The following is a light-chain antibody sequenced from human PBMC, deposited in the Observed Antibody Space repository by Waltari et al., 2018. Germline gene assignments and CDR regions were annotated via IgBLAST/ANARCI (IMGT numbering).Light chain of an antibody. Sequence: QSALTQPPSASGSPGQSVTISCTGTSSDVGGYNSVSWYQQHPGKAPKLLIYDVTKRPSGVPDRFSASKSGDTASLTVSGLQAEDEADYYCSSFTPRTNVLFGGGTKLTVL. CDR3: SSFTPRTNVL. V-gene: IGLV2-8*01. CDR2: DVT. J-gene: IGLJ2*01. CDR1: SSDVGGYNS.